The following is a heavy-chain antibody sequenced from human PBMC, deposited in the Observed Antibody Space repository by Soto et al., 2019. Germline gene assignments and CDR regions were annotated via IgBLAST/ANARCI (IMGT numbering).Heavy chain of an antibody. CDR3: ATAFQLQAY. J-gene: IGHJ4*02. Sequence: QVQLVQSGAEVKKPGSSVKVSCKASGGSFNSYAISWVRQAPGQGLERMGRIIPVLGLTNYAEKFQGRFTITADTADKSTTVAYMELTSLRSEDTALYYCATAFQLQAYWGQGTLVTVSS. CDR1: GGSFNSYA. D-gene: IGHD1-1*01. CDR2: IIPVLGLT. V-gene: IGHV1-69*02.